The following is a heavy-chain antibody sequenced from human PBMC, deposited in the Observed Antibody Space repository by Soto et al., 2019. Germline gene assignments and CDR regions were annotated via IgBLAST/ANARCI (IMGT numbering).Heavy chain of an antibody. CDR2: ISPDSGGT. V-gene: IGHV1-2*02. CDR3: ARDPIGGGAPYYIDY. CDR1: GYTFTGYY. D-gene: IGHD3-16*01. J-gene: IGHJ4*02. Sequence: ASVKVSCKASGYTFTGYYIYWVRQAPGQGLEWMGGISPDSGGTDYAQRFQGRITMTRDTSISTAYMELSGLRSDDTAVYYCARDPIGGGAPYYIDYWGQGTLVTVSS.